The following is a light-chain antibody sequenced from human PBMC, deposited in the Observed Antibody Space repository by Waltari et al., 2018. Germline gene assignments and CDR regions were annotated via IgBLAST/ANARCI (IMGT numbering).Light chain of an antibody. Sequence: QSALTPPASVSGSPGQSTTISCTGTSSAVGSYDLVSWYQQHPGKAPKLMIYEVYTRPSGVSNRFSGSKSGNTASLTISGLQAEDEADYYCCSYAGSSTFTFGGGTKLTVL. CDR1: SSAVGSYDL. J-gene: IGLJ2*01. V-gene: IGLV2-23*02. CDR2: EVY. CDR3: CSYAGSSTFT.